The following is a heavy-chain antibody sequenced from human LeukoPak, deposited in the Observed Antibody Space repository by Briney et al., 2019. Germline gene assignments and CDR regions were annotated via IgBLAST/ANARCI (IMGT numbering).Heavy chain of an antibody. CDR3: ARAYYGDYEGYYGMDV. D-gene: IGHD4-17*01. CDR1: GGTFSSYA. Sequence: ASVRVSRKASGGTFSSYAISWVRQAPGQGLEWMGRIIPILGIANYAQKFQGRVTITADKSTSTAYMELSSLRSEDTAVYYCARAYYGDYEGYYGMDVWGQGTTVTVSS. CDR2: IIPILGIA. V-gene: IGHV1-69*04. J-gene: IGHJ6*02.